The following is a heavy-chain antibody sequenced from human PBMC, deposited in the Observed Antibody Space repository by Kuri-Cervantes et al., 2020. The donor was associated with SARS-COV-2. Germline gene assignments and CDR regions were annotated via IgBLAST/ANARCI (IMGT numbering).Heavy chain of an antibody. Sequence: SVKVSCKASGGTFSSYAISWVRQAPGQGLEWMGGIIPIFGIANYAQKFQGRVTITADKSTSTAYMELSSLRSEDTAVYYCAKAGRDCSSTSCYTNYWSQGTLVTVSS. D-gene: IGHD2-2*02. J-gene: IGHJ4*02. V-gene: IGHV1-69*10. CDR1: GGTFSSYA. CDR3: AKAGRDCSSTSCYTNY. CDR2: IIPIFGIA.